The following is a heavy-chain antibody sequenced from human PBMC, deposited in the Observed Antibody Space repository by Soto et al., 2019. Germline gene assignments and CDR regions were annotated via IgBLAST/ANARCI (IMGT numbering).Heavy chain of an antibody. V-gene: IGHV5-51*01. CDR3: ARALTSTVYGSGSPGAGWFDP. J-gene: IGHJ5*02. CDR2: TYPEDSQT. D-gene: IGHD3-10*01. CDR1: GYSFTSYW. Sequence: GESLKISCKASGYSFTSYWIGWVRQISGKGLEWMGITYPEDSQTLYSPSFQGQVTISVDKSISTVSLKLSSVTAADTAVYYCARALTSTVYGSGSPGAGWFDPWGQGTLVTVSS.